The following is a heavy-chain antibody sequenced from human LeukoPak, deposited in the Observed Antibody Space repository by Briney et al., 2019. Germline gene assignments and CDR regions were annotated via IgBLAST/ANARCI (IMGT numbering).Heavy chain of an antibody. V-gene: IGHV3-53*01. CDR1: GFTVSSNY. CDR3: AKEMSAVVPAAFDY. J-gene: IGHJ4*02. D-gene: IGHD2-2*01. Sequence: GGSLRLSCAASGFTVSSNYMSWVRQAPGKGLEWVSVIYSGGSTYYADSVKGRFTISRDNSKSTLYIQMNSLRAEDTAVYYCAKEMSAVVPAAFDYWGQGTLVTVSS. CDR2: IYSGGST.